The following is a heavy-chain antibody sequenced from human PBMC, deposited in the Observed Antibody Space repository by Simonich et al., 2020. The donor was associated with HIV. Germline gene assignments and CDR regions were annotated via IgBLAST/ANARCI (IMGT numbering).Heavy chain of an antibody. CDR3: AKDLFFNWGIHDY. Sequence: EVQLLESGGALVQPGGSLRLSCAASGFTFSRNEMSWVRQAPGKGQGWVPPIRGNGDSTFYADSVKCRFTISRDNANKTLYLQMNSLRAEDTAVYYCAKDLFFNWGIHDYWGQGTLVTVSS. D-gene: IGHD7-27*01. V-gene: IGHV3-23*01. CDR1: GFTFSRNE. J-gene: IGHJ4*02. CDR2: IRGNGDST.